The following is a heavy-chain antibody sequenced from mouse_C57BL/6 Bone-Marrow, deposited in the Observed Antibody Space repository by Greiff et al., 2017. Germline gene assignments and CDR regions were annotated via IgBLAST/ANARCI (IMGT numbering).Heavy chain of an antibody. CDR2: IDPENGDT. CDR3: TTTTTVVGGGY. V-gene: IGHV14-4*01. CDR1: GFNFKDDY. Sequence: VQLKESGAELVRPGASVKLSCTASGFNFKDDYMHWVKQRPEQGLEWIGWIDPENGDTEYASEFPDKSTITADTSSNTAYLQLSSLTSEDTAVYYCTTTTTVVGGGYWGQGTTLTVSS. J-gene: IGHJ2*01. D-gene: IGHD1-1*01.